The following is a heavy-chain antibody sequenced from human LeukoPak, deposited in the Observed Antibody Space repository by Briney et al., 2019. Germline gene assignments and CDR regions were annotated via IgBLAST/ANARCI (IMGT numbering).Heavy chain of an antibody. Sequence: PGGSLRLSCAASGFTFSSYEMNWVRQAPGKGLEWVSYISSSGSTIYYADSVKGRFTISRDNAKNSLYLQMNSLRAEDTVVYYCARDLQLVLEGWGQGTLVTVSS. V-gene: IGHV3-48*03. CDR1: GFTFSSYE. D-gene: IGHD6-6*01. J-gene: IGHJ4*02. CDR2: ISSSGSTI. CDR3: ARDLQLVLEG.